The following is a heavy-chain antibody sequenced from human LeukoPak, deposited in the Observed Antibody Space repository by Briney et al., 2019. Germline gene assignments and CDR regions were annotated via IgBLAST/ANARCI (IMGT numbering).Heavy chain of an antibody. Sequence: SETLSFTCTVSGGSISSYYWSWIRQPPGKGLEWIGYIYYSGSTNYNPSLKSRVTISVDTSKNQFSLKLSSVTAADTAVYYCARLNSRDPHYYYYYGMDVWGQGTTVTVSS. D-gene: IGHD2-21*01. V-gene: IGHV4-59*08. CDR2: IYYSGST. J-gene: IGHJ6*02. CDR1: GGSISSYY. CDR3: ARLNSRDPHYYYYYGMDV.